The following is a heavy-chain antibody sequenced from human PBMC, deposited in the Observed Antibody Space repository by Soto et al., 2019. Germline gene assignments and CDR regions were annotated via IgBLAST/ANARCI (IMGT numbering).Heavy chain of an antibody. CDR1: GFTFSSFS. V-gene: IGHV3-48*04. J-gene: IGHJ4*02. CDR3: ARDRDWAFDY. Sequence: EVQLVESGGDLVQPGGSLRLSCVASGFTFSSFSGVWVRQAPGKGLEWIAYIFATSTTIYYADSVKGRFTVSRDNTQNSLFLLMNSLTGDDTAIYYCARDRDWAFDYWGQGTKVIVSS. D-gene: IGHD3-9*01. CDR2: IFATSTTI.